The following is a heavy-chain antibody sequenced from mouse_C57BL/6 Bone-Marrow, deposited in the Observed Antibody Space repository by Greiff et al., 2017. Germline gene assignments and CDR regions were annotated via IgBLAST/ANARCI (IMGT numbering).Heavy chain of an antibody. CDR1: GYTFTSYW. D-gene: IGHD1-1*01. V-gene: IGHV1-52*01. J-gene: IGHJ3*01. CDR2: IDPSDSET. Sequence: QVQLQQPGAELVRPGSSVKLSCKASGYTFTSYWMHWVKQRPIQGLEWIGNIDPSDSETHYNQKFKDKATLTVDKSSSTAYLQLSSLTSVDSAVYDCARSTTVVEDWFAYWGQGTLVTVAA. CDR3: ARSTTVVEDWFAY.